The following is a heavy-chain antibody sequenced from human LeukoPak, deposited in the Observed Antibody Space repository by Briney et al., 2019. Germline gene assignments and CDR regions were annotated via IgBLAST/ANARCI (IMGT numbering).Heavy chain of an antibody. Sequence: GGSLRLSCVASGFAFSSYAMNWVRQAPGKGLEWVALISFDESNKYYLDSVKGRFTISRDNSKNTLYLQMNSLRPEDTAVYYCARDQQNGYSSGWSFDSWGQGTLVTVSS. J-gene: IGHJ5*01. CDR1: GFAFSSYA. V-gene: IGHV3-30*03. CDR2: ISFDESNK. D-gene: IGHD6-19*01. CDR3: ARDQQNGYSSGWSFDS.